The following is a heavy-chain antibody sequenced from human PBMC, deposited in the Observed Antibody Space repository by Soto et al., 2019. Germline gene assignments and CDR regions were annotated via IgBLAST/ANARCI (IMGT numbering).Heavy chain of an antibody. CDR2: ISAYNDDR. CDR3: GRARSAAMVTSDY. J-gene: IGHJ4*02. Sequence: QVQLVQSGPEVKKPGASVKVSCKASGYAFSAYGVTLVRQSPGQGLQWMGWISAYNDDRNYAQNFQDRITMTTDTSTSTAYVELRSLRSDDTAVYFCGRARSAAMVTSDYWGQGTLVTVSS. CDR1: GYAFSAYG. D-gene: IGHD5-18*01. V-gene: IGHV1-18*01.